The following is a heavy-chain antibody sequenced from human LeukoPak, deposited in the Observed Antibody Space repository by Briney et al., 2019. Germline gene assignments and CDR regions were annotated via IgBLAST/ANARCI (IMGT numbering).Heavy chain of an antibody. J-gene: IGHJ4*02. Sequence: GGSLRLSCAASGFTFSSYGMHWVCQAPGKGLEWVAVIWYDGSNKYYADSVKGRFTISRDNSKNTLYLQMNSLRAEDTAVYYCARGKYYYGSGSPPFDYWGQGTLVTVSS. CDR3: ARGKYYYGSGSPPFDY. CDR1: GFTFSSYG. CDR2: IWYDGSNK. V-gene: IGHV3-33*01. D-gene: IGHD3-10*01.